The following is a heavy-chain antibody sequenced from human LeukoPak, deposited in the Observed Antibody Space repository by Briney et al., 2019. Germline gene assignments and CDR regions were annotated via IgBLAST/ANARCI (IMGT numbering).Heavy chain of an antibody. CDR2: ISGSGGST. J-gene: IGHJ4*02. CDR1: GFTFSSYA. V-gene: IGHV3-23*01. CDR3: AKDKEGIAVAGTPIDY. D-gene: IGHD6-19*01. Sequence: PGGSLRLSCAASGFTFSSYAMSWVRQAPGKGLEWVSAISGSGGSTYYADSVKGRFTISRDNSKNTLYLRMNSLRAEDTAVYYCAKDKEGIAVAGTPIDYWGQGTLVTVSS.